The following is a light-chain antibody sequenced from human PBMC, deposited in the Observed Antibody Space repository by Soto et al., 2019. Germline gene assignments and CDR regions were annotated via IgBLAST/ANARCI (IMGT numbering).Light chain of an antibody. CDR1: QSVSSGY. CDR2: DTS. J-gene: IGKJ5*01. V-gene: IGKV3-20*01. Sequence: EIVLTQSPGTLSLSPGERATLSCRASQSVSSGYLAWYQQKRGQAPRLLIHDTSSRATGIPDRFSGSGSRTPFTLTISRLEPEDFAVYYCQQYGDSPITFGQGTRLEIK. CDR3: QQYGDSPIT.